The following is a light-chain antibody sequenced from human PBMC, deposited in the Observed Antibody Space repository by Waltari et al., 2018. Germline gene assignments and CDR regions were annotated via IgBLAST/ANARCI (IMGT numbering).Light chain of an antibody. J-gene: IGKJ1*01. Sequence: EIVLTQSPGTLSLSPGESVTLSCRASQSMGKYLVWYQQKPGQAPRLLIYAASSRATGVPDRFSGSGSGTDFSLTISRLEPEDFAVYYCQNHERLPATFGQGTKVEIK. CDR1: QSMGKY. CDR3: QNHERLPAT. V-gene: IGKV3-20*01. CDR2: AAS.